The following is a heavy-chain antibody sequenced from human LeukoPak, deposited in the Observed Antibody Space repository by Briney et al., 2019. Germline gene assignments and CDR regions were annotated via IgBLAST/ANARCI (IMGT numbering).Heavy chain of an antibody. CDR2: ISTSGST. CDR3: ARIRFGELLRPNWFDP. Sequence: PSQTLPLTCTVSGGSISSGSYFWSWIRQPAGTGLECIGRISTSGSTNYRPPLTSRVTISIDTSKNHFSLKLSSVTAAATVVYYCARIRFGELLRPNWFDPWGQGTLVTVSS. V-gene: IGHV4-61*02. J-gene: IGHJ5*02. D-gene: IGHD3-10*01. CDR1: GGSISSGSYF.